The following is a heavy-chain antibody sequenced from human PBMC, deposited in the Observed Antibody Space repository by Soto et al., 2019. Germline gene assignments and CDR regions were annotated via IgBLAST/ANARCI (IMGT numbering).Heavy chain of an antibody. Sequence: QVHLVQSGAEVKKPGASVKVSCQGSGYAFTTYGITWVRQAPGQGLEWMGWISAHNGNTNYEQKHQGRVTVTRDTSTSTAYMELRSLRYDDAAVYYCARGRYGDYWGQGALVTVSS. V-gene: IGHV1-18*01. CDR2: ISAHNGNT. CDR3: ARGRYGDY. J-gene: IGHJ4*02. CDR1: GYAFTTYG. D-gene: IGHD1-1*01.